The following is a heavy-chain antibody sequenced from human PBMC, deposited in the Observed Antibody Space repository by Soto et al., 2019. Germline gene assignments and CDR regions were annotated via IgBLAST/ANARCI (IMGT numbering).Heavy chain of an antibody. V-gene: IGHV3-30*18. D-gene: IGHD6-19*01. CDR2: VSYDGSNK. CDR1: GFTFSSYG. CDR3: AKGVTVAAPYYHYGMDV. J-gene: IGHJ6*02. Sequence: LRLSCAGSGFTFSSYGMHWVRQAPGKGLEWVAVVSYDGSNKYYGDSVRGRFTISRDNSKNTLYLQMNSLRAEDTAVYYCAKGVTVAAPYYHYGMDVWGQGTTVTVSS.